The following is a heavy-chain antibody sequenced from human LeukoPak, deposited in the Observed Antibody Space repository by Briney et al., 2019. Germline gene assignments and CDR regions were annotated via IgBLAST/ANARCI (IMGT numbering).Heavy chain of an antibody. Sequence: GGSLRLSCVASRFTLRGYTMNWVRQAPGKGLEWISYISSSSIIYYSDSVKGRFTISRDNAKNSLFLQMNSLRDEDTGVYYCAIRGYYDTSYSYYYHALDVWDQGTTVTVSS. V-gene: IGHV3-48*02. CDR3: AIRGYYDTSYSYYYHALDV. J-gene: IGHJ6*02. CDR1: RFTLRGYT. CDR2: ISSSSII. D-gene: IGHD3-22*01.